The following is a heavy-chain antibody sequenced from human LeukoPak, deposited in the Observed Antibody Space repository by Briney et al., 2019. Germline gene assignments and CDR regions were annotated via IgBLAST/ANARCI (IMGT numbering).Heavy chain of an antibody. CDR3: ARLRRDYYGSGAHEFDI. V-gene: IGHV3-48*01. Sequence: GGSLRLSCAASGFTFSSYSMNWVRQAPGKGLEWVSYISSSSSTIYYADSVKGRFTISRDNAKNSLYLQMNSLRAEDTAVYYCARLRRDYYGSGAHEFDIWGQGTMVTVSS. D-gene: IGHD3-10*01. CDR1: GFTFSSYS. J-gene: IGHJ3*02. CDR2: ISSSSSTI.